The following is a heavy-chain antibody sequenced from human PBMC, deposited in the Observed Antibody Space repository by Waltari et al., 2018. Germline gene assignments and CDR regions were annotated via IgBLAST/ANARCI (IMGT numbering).Heavy chain of an antibody. J-gene: IGHJ4*02. D-gene: IGHD3-10*01. V-gene: IGHV3-7*01. Sequence: EVRLVESGGDLVQPGGSLRLSCAASGFTFSNSWMTWVHQAPGKGLECLANIKTDGGETYYVDSVKGRFSISRDNTKNSLYLQMNSLRVDDTAVYYCATDLNGAAHWGQGTLVTVSS. CDR1: GFTFSNSW. CDR3: ATDLNGAAH. CDR2: IKTDGGET.